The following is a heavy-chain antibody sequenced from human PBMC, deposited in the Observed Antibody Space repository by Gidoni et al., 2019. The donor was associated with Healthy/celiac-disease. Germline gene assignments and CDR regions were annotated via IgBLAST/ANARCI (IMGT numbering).Heavy chain of an antibody. CDR1: GFPFRSYS. D-gene: IGHD4-17*01. J-gene: IGHJ4*02. Sequence: EVQLVESGGGLVKPGGSLRLSCAASGFPFRSYSMNWVRQAPGKGLEWVSSSSSSSSYIYYADSVKGRFTISRDNAKNSLYLQMNSLRAEDTAVYYCARVPATVTTPDFDHWGQGTLVTVSS. V-gene: IGHV3-21*01. CDR2: SSSSSSYI. CDR3: ARVPATVTTPDFDH.